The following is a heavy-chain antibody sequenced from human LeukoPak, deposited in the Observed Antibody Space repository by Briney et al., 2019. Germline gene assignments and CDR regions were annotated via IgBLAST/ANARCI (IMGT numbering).Heavy chain of an antibody. J-gene: IGHJ6*03. Sequence: PSETLSLTCTVSGGSISSYSWNWIRQPPGKGLEWIGYIYYSGSTNYNPSLKSRVTISVDTSKNQFSLKLSSVTAADTAVSYSARHTLYHYYYMDVWGKGTTVTVSS. CDR3: ARHTLYHYYYMDV. CDR1: GGSISSYS. V-gene: IGHV4-59*08. CDR2: IYYSGST.